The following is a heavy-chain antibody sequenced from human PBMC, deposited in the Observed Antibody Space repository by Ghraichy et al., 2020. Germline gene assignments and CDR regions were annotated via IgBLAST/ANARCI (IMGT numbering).Heavy chain of an antibody. J-gene: IGHJ4*02. V-gene: IGHV3-23*01. CDR1: GFTFSNFA. CDR3: AKANSEHFPPPTF. CDR2: ISGGGNST. Sequence: GFTFSNFAMTWVRQAPGKGLDWVSAISGGGNSTYYADSVKGRFTISRDNSKNTLFLQMNSLRAEDTATYYCAKANSEHFPPPTFWGQGTMVTVSS. D-gene: IGHD1-26*01.